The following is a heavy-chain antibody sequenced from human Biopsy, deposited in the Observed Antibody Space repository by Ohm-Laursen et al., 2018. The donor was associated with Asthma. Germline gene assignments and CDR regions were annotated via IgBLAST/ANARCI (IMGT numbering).Heavy chain of an antibody. D-gene: IGHD3-16*02. CDR1: GFTFSSYA. J-gene: IGHJ4*02. CDR2: ISYDGSNK. V-gene: IGHV3-30-3*01. CDR3: ARDLHPTNHLGELSEGFDY. Sequence: SSLRLSCTASGFTFSSYAMHWVRQAPGKGLEWVAVISYDGSNKYYADSVKGRFTISRDNSKNTLYLQMNSLRAKDTAVYYCARDLHPTNHLGELSEGFDYWGQGTLVTVSS.